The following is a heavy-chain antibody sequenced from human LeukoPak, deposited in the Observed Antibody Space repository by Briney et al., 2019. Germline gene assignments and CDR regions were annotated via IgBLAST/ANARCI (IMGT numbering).Heavy chain of an antibody. Sequence: PSETLSLTCTVSGGSISSSSYYWGWIRQPPGKGLERIGSIYYSGSTYYNPSLKSRVTISVVTSKNQFSLKLSSVTAADTAVYYCARVVVIPYYFDYWGQGTLVTVSS. D-gene: IGHD3-22*01. CDR2: IYYSGST. CDR1: GGSISSSSYY. CDR3: ARVVVIPYYFDY. V-gene: IGHV4-39*07. J-gene: IGHJ4*02.